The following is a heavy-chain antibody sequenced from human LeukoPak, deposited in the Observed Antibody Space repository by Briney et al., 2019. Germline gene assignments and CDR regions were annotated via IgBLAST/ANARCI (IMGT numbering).Heavy chain of an antibody. CDR1: GYDFTTYY. J-gene: IGHJ4*02. D-gene: IGHD3-10*01. Sequence: GESLKISCKGSGYDFTTYYVGWVRQMPGKGLEWMGIIYPGDSGTRYSPSFQGQVTISADKSISAAYLQWSSLKASDTAMYYCARVRAYSSASYYFDSWGQGTLVTVSS. CDR3: ARVRAYSSASYYFDS. V-gene: IGHV5-51*01. CDR2: IYPGDSGT.